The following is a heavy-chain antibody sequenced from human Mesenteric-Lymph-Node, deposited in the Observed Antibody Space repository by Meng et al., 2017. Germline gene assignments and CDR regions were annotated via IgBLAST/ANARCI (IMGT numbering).Heavy chain of an antibody. Sequence: LRETRPALVKPSQTLSLTCTVSGGSISSGGSYWSLIRQHPGKGLEWIGYIYYSGSTSYNPSLKSRVTISVDTSKNQFSLKLSSVTAADTAVYYCARPGYSSSWYNYYIDYWGQGTLVTVSS. CDR3: ARPGYSSSWYNYYIDY. V-gene: IGHV4-31*03. J-gene: IGHJ4*02. D-gene: IGHD6-13*01. CDR2: IYYSGST. CDR1: GGSISSGGSY.